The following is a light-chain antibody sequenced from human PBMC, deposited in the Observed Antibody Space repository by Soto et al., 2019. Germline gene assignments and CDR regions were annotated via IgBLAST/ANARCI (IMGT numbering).Light chain of an antibody. CDR3: QQRSNWPIT. CDR1: QSVSSY. J-gene: IGKJ5*01. V-gene: IGKV3-11*01. CDR2: DAS. Sequence: IGFKQSLTTVSLYPEERATLAYLASQSVSSYFAWYQQNPGQAARLLIYDASNRATGIPARFSGSGSGTDFTPTISSLEPEDFAVYYCQQRSNWPITFGQGTRLEVK.